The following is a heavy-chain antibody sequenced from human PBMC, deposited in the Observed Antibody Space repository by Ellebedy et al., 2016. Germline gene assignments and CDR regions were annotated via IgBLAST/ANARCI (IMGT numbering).Heavy chain of an antibody. V-gene: IGHV4-4*02. J-gene: IGHJ5*02. CDR1: GGSISSSNW. CDR2: IYHSGST. D-gene: IGHD6-19*01. CDR3: ARGGWQGIAVALGWFDP. Sequence: SETLSLTXAVSGGSISSSNWWSWVRQPPGKGLEWIGEIYHSGSTNYNPSLKSRVTISVDKSKNQFSLKLSSVTAADTAVYYCARGGWQGIAVALGWFDPWGQGTLVTVSS.